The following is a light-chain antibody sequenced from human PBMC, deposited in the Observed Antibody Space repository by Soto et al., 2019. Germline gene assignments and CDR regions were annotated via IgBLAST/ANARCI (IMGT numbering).Light chain of an antibody. CDR1: KLGDKY. CDR2: QDS. Sequence: SYELTQPPSVSVSPGQTASITCSGDKLGDKYACWYQQKPGQSPVLVIYQDSKRPSGIPERFSGSNSGNTATLTISGTQAMDEADYYCQAWDSSTAWKVFGGGTKVTVL. V-gene: IGLV3-1*01. J-gene: IGLJ2*01. CDR3: QAWDSSTAWKV.